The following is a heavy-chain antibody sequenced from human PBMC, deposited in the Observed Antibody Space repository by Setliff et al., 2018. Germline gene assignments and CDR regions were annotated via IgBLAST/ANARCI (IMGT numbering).Heavy chain of an antibody. V-gene: IGHV3-9*03. Sequence: GGSLRLSCAASGFTFDDYVMHWVRQAPGKGLEWVSGISWDSGSKGYADSVKGRFTISRDNAKKSLYLQMNSLRAEDMALYYCAKGYCSSTSCYVDYWGQGTLVTVSS. CDR2: ISWDSGSK. J-gene: IGHJ4*02. CDR3: AKGYCSSTSCYVDY. CDR1: GFTFDDYV. D-gene: IGHD2-2*01.